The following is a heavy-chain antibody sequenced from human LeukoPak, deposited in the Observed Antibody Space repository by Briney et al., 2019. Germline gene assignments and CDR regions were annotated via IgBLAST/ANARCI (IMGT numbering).Heavy chain of an antibody. J-gene: IGHJ4*02. CDR3: ARDTWGPRDY. V-gene: IGHV3-53*01. D-gene: IGHD1-26*01. CDR1: GFTVSSNY. Sequence: GGSLRLSCAASGFTVSSNYMSWVRQAPGKGLEWVSVIHSGGSTYYADSVKGRFTISRDNSKNTLYLQMNSLRAEDTAVYYCARDTWGPRDYWGQGTLVTVSS. CDR2: IHSGGST.